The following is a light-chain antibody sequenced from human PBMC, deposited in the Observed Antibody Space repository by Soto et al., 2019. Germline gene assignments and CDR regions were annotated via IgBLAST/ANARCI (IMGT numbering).Light chain of an antibody. J-gene: IGKJ5*01. CDR1: QGISSF. CDR3: QQLNSYPIT. V-gene: IGKV1-9*01. CDR2: AAS. Sequence: IQLTQSPSSLSASVGDRVTITCRASQGISSFLAWYQQKPGKAPKLLIYAASTLQSGVPSRFSGSGSGTDFTLTISNLQSEDFATYYCQQLNSYPITFGQGTRLEIK.